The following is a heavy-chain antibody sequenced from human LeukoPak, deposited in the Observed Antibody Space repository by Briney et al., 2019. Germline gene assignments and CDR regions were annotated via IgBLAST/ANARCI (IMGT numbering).Heavy chain of an antibody. CDR1: GFTFSSYS. CDR2: ISSSSSYI. V-gene: IGHV3-21*01. Sequence: GGSLRLPCAASGFTFSSYSMNWVRQAPGKGLEWVSSISSSSSYIYYADSVKGRFTISRDNAKNSLYLQMNSLRAEDTAVYYCARQTMVRATQVEWFDPWGQGTLVTVSS. CDR3: ARQTMVRATQVEWFDP. J-gene: IGHJ5*02. D-gene: IGHD3-10*01.